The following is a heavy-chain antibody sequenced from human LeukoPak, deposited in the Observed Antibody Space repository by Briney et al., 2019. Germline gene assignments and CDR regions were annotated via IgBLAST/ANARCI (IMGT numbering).Heavy chain of an antibody. Sequence: ASVKVSCKASGYTFTGYYIHWVRQAPGQGLEWMGWINPNSGGTNYAQKFQGRVTITRDTSISTAYMELSRLRSDDTAVYYGARGYGDGYNFGYWGQGTLVTVSS. J-gene: IGHJ4*02. CDR3: ARGYGDGYNFGY. D-gene: IGHD5-24*01. CDR2: INPNSGGT. V-gene: IGHV1-2*02. CDR1: GYTFTGYY.